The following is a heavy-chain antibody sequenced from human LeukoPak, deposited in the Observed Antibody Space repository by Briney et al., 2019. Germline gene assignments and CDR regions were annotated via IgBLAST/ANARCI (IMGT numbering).Heavy chain of an antibody. Sequence: GGSLRLSCAASGFTVSSNYMSWVRQAPGKGLEWVSVIYSGGSTYYADSVKGRFTISRDNSKNTLYLQMNSLRAEDTAVYYCARGGYYDSSGYYYGGSFDYWGQGTLVTVSS. J-gene: IGHJ4*02. CDR2: IYSGGST. CDR3: ARGGYYDSSGYYYGGSFDY. CDR1: GFTVSSNY. V-gene: IGHV3-53*01. D-gene: IGHD3-22*01.